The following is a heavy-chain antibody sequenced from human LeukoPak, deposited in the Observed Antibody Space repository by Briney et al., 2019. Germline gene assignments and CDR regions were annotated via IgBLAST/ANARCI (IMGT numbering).Heavy chain of an antibody. J-gene: IGHJ4*02. CDR1: GFTFSDYY. V-gene: IGHV3-11*04. Sequence: GGSLRLSCAASGFTFSDYYMSWIRQAPGKGLEWVSYISSSGSTIYYADSVKGRFTISRDNAKNSLYLQMNSLRAEDTALYYCTKTPLSGYYFDLWGQGAMVTVSS. CDR2: ISSSGSTI. CDR3: TKTPLSGYYFDL. D-gene: IGHD3-3*01.